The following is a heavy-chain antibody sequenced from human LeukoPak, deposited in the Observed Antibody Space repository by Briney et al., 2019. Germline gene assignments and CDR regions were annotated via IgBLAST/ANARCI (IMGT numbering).Heavy chain of an antibody. CDR2: ISGRGTYT. V-gene: IGHV3-23*01. J-gene: IGHJ4*02. CDR3: AKDLGGSLHYFDS. D-gene: IGHD1-26*01. CDR1: GFTLGNYA. Sequence: GGSLRLASATSGFTLGNYAMSWVRQPPGRGLECVSAISGRGTYTYNTDSVRGRFTISRDNSKNTLYLQMDSLRAEDTAVYYCAKDLGGSLHYFDSWGQGTLVTVSS.